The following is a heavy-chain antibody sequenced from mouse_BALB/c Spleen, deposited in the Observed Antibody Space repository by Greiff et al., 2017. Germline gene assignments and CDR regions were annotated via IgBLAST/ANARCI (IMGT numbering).Heavy chain of an antibody. D-gene: IGHD1-1*01. CDR3: ERDYGSSPLDY. CDR2: INPSTGYT. J-gene: IGHJ2*01. Sequence: QVHVKQSGAELAKPGASVKMSCKASGYTFTSYWMHWVKQRPGQGLEWIGYINPSTGYTEYNQKFKDKATLTADKSSSTAYMQLSSLTSEDSAVYYCERDYGSSPLDYWGKGTTLTVAS. V-gene: IGHV1-7*01. CDR1: GYTFTSYW.